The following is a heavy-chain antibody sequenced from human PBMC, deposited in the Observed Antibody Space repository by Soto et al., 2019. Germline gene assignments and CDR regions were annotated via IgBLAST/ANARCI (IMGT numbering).Heavy chain of an antibody. Sequence: AETLSLTCIFSARSLKFGSYSWNWIRQPPGKGLEWFGDVYHTGRTSYSPSLKSRVSISMDTSKNQFSLNLDSVAAADTAVYFCARDFAYFDSWGQGTMVTVSS. V-gene: IGHV4-61*01. CDR2: VYHTGRT. D-gene: IGHD3-3*01. CDR3: ARDFAYFDS. J-gene: IGHJ4*02. CDR1: ARSLKFGSYS.